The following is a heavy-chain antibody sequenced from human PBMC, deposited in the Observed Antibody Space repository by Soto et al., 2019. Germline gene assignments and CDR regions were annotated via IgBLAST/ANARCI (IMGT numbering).Heavy chain of an antibody. D-gene: IGHD3-3*01. J-gene: IGHJ5*02. CDR3: ARSRKAVRFLEWFHNERGGPNWFDP. CDR2: ISSSSSYI. Sequence: PGGSLRLSCAASGFTFSSYSMNWVRQAPGKGLEWVSSISSSSSYIYYADSVKGRFTISRDNAKNSLYLQMNSLRAEDTAVYYCARSRKAVRFLEWFHNERGGPNWFDPWGQRTLVTVSS. CDR1: GFTFSSYS. V-gene: IGHV3-21*01.